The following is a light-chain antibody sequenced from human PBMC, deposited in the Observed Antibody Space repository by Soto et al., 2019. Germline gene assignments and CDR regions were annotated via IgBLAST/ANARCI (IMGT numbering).Light chain of an antibody. V-gene: IGLV2-14*01. CDR1: SSDVGSYNY. J-gene: IGLJ3*02. Sequence: QPVLTQPASVSGSPGQSITISCTGTSSDVGSYNYVSWYQQHPGKAPKLMIYEVSNRPSGISNRFSGSKSGSTASLTISGLQAEDEADYYCSSYTSSSTLVFGGGTKLTVL. CDR3: SSYTSSSTLV. CDR2: EVS.